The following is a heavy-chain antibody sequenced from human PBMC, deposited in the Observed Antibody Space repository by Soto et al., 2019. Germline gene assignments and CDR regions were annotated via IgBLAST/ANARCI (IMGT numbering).Heavy chain of an antibody. CDR1: GFTFSSYA. D-gene: IGHD3-22*01. J-gene: IGHJ4*02. Sequence: PGGSLRLSCAASGFTFSSYAMSWVRQAPGKGLEWVSAISGSGGSTYYADSVKGRFTISRDNSKNTLYLQMNSLRAEDTAVYYCAKDARYSSGYYQPAEFDYWGQGTLVTVSS. V-gene: IGHV3-23*01. CDR3: AKDARYSSGYYQPAEFDY. CDR2: ISGSGGST.